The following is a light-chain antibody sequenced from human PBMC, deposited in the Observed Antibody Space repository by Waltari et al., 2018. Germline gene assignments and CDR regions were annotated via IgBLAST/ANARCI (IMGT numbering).Light chain of an antibody. CDR3: QQYDNFPLMYT. J-gene: IGKJ2*01. Sequence: DIQMTQSPSSLSASVGDSVTITCQASQDISNYLNWYQQKPGKAPKLLIYDASNLESGVPSRFSGSGSGTDFTFTISSLQPEDIATYYCQQYDNFPLMYTFGQGTKLEIK. CDR1: QDISNY. CDR2: DAS. V-gene: IGKV1-33*01.